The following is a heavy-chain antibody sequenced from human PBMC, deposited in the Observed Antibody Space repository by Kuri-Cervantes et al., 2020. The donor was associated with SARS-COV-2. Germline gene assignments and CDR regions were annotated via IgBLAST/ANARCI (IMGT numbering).Heavy chain of an antibody. Sequence: SCKASGGTFSSYAMSWVRQAPGKGLEWVSAISGSGGSTYYADSVKGRFTISRDNSKNSLYLQMNSLRTGDTALYYRAKDQGIAAAGHAFDVWGLGTVVTVSS. D-gene: IGHD6-13*01. CDR3: AKDQGIAAAGHAFDV. J-gene: IGHJ3*01. CDR2: ISGSGGST. V-gene: IGHV3-23*01. CDR1: GGTFSSYA.